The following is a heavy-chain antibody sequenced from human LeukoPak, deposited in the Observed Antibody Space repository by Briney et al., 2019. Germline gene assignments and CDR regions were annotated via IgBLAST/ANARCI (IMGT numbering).Heavy chain of an antibody. Sequence: SETLSLTCTASGYSISSGYYWGWIRQPPGKGLEWIGSIYHSGSTYYNPSLKSRVTISVDTSKNQFSLKLSSVTAADTAVYYCASLTGTTVGAFDIWGQGTMVTVSS. CDR2: IYHSGST. V-gene: IGHV4-38-2*02. CDR3: ASLTGTTVGAFDI. J-gene: IGHJ3*02. D-gene: IGHD1-7*01. CDR1: GYSISSGYY.